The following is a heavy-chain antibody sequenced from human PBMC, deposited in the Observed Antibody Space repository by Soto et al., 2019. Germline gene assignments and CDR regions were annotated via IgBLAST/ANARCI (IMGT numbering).Heavy chain of an antibody. V-gene: IGHV3-30-3*01. CDR1: GFTFDDYT. J-gene: IGHJ4*02. Sequence: PGGSLRLSCAASGFTFDDYTMHWVRQAPGKGPEWVAAISYDGTNKFYADSGKGRFIISRDNSKNTLYLQMNSLKAEDTAVYYCARDPMATIDYYFDYWGQGTLVTVSS. CDR2: ISYDGTNK. D-gene: IGHD5-12*01. CDR3: ARDPMATIDYYFDY.